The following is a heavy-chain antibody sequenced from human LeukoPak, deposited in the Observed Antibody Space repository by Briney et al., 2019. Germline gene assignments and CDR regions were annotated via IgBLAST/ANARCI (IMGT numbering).Heavy chain of an antibody. CDR2: ISGSGGST. J-gene: IGHJ3*02. D-gene: IGHD3-3*01. CDR1: GFTFSDYY. V-gene: IGHV3-23*01. Sequence: GGSLRLSCAASGFTFSDYYMSWIRQAPGKGLEWVSAISGSGGSTYYADSVKGRFTISRDNSKNTLYLQMNSLRAEDTAVYYCAHCFYDFWSGYYPCDAFDIWGQGTMVTVSS. CDR3: AHCFYDFWSGYYPCDAFDI.